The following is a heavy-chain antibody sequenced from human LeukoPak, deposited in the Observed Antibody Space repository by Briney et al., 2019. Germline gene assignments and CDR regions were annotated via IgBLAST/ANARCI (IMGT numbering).Heavy chain of an antibody. V-gene: IGHV3-21*01. J-gene: IGHJ4*02. CDR3: AREVTMVRGVILSIKYFDY. CDR2: ITGSNIYI. CDR1: GFTFSSYT. D-gene: IGHD3-10*01. Sequence: GGSLRLSCAASGFTFSSYTMNWVRQAPGKGLEWVSSITGSNIYIFYADSVKGRFTISRDNAKNSLFLQMNSLRAEDTAVYYCAREVTMVRGVILSIKYFDYWGQGILVTVSS.